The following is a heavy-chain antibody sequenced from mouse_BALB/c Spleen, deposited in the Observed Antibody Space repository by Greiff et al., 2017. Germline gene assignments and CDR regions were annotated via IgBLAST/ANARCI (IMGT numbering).Heavy chain of an antibody. CDR2: IYPGNGDT. Sequence: LQQPGAELVKPGASVKMSCKASGYTFTSYNMHWVKQTPGQGLEWIGAIYPGNGDTSYNQKFKGKATLTADKSSSTAYMQLSSLTSEDSAVYYCARSYYDYDVGFAYWGQGTLVTVSA. D-gene: IGHD2-4*01. J-gene: IGHJ3*01. CDR3: ARSYYDYDVGFAY. CDR1: GYTFTSYN. V-gene: IGHV1-12*01.